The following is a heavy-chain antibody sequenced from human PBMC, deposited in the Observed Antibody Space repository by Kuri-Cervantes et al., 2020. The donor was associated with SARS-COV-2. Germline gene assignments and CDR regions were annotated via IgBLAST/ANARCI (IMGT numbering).Heavy chain of an antibody. V-gene: IGHV3-48*02. CDR2: ISSSSSTI. Sequence: GGSLRLSCAASGFTFSSYSMNWVRQAPGKGLEWVSYISSSSSTIYYADSVKGRFTISRDNAKNSLYLQMNSLRDEDTAVYYCAREAPCRIVGAICYGMDVWGQGTTVNRLL. J-gene: IGHJ6*02. CDR1: GFTFSSYS. D-gene: IGHD1-26*01. CDR3: AREAPCRIVGAICYGMDV.